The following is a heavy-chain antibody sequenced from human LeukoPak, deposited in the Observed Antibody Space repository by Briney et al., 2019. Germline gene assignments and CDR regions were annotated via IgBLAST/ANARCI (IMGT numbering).Heavy chain of an antibody. CDR2: IYYSGST. J-gene: IGHJ6*02. D-gene: IGHD6-6*01. CDR3: ARDLRSSSSSGINYYGMDV. Sequence: SQTLSLTCTVSGGSISRSGYYWSWIRQHPGKGLEWIGYIYYSGSTYYNPSLKSRVTISVDTSKNQFSLKLSSVNAADSAVYYCARDLRSSSSSGINYYGMDVWGQGTTVTVSS. CDR1: GGSISRSGYY. V-gene: IGHV4-31*03.